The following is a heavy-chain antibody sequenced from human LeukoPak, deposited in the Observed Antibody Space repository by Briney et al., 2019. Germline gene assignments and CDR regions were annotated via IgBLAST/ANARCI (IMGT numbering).Heavy chain of an antibody. CDR1: GGTFSSYA. V-gene: IGHV1-69*13. CDR2: IIPIFGTA. CDR3: ARGSPYDSMGWFDP. J-gene: IGHJ5*02. D-gene: IGHD3-10*01. Sequence: ASVKVSCKASGGTFSSYAISWVRQAPGQGLEWMGGIIPIFGTANYAQKFQGRVTITADESTSTAYMELSSLRSEDTAVYYCARGSPYDSMGWFDPWGQGTLVTVPS.